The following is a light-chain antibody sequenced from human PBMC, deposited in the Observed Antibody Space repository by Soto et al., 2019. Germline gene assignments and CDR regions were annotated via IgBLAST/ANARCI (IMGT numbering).Light chain of an antibody. V-gene: IGLV1-47*01. CDR1: SSNIGSNY. CDR2: RNN. Sequence: QSVLTQPPSASGTPGQSVTISCSGSSSNIGSNYVYWYQQLPGTAPKVLIYRNNQRPSGVPDRFSGSKSGTSASLGISGLRSEDEADYYCAAWDDSLSGVVFGGGTNVTVL. CDR3: AAWDDSLSGVV. J-gene: IGLJ2*01.